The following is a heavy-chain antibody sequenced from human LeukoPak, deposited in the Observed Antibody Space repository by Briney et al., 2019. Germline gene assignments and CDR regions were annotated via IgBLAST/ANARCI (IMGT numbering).Heavy chain of an antibody. J-gene: IGHJ4*02. CDR1: GGSFSGYY. V-gene: IGHV4-34*01. CDR3: ARHSTFFGVVIIKGRVRGPFDY. CDR2: INHSGST. D-gene: IGHD3-3*01. Sequence: PSETLSLTCAVYGGSFSGYYWSWIRQPPGKGLEWIGEINHSGSTNYNPSLKSRVTISVDTSKNQFSLKLSSMTAADTAVYYCARHSTFFGVVIIKGRVRGPFDYWGQGTLVTVSS.